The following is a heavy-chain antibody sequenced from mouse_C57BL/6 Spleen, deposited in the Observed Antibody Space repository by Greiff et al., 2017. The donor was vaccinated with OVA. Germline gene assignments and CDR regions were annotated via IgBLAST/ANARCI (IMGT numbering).Heavy chain of an antibody. Sequence: QVQLQQSGAELVKPGASVKISCKASGYTFTTYSIEWVKQKHGKGLEWIGNFYPYNDDTKYNEKFKGKATLTAEKSSSTAYLELSSLTSDDSAVYYGARGGDFADWGKGTMVTVSA. CDR3: ARGGDFAD. V-gene: IGHV1-47*01. J-gene: IGHJ3*01. CDR1: GYTFTTYS. CDR2: FYPYNDDT.